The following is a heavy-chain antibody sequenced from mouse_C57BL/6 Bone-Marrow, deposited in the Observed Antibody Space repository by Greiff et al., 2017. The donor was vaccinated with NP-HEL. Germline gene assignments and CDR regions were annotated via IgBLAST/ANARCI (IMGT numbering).Heavy chain of an antibody. D-gene: IGHD1-1*01. CDR1: GYTFTSYW. J-gene: IGHJ3*01. CDR2: INPSSGYT. CDR3: AGHYYGSSLFAY. Sequence: QVQLQQSGAELAKPGASVKLSCKASGYTFTSYWMHWVKQRPGQGLEWIGYINPSSGYTKYNHKFKDKATLTADKSSSTAYMQLSSLTYEDSAVYYCAGHYYGSSLFAYWGQGTLVTVAA. V-gene: IGHV1-7*01.